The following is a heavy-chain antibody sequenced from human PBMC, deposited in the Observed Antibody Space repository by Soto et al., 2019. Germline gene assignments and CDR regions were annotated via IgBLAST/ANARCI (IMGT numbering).Heavy chain of an antibody. V-gene: IGHV3-21*06. Sequence: WGSLRLSGAASGFTCSTYSMNWVRQAPGKGLEWVSSISSNSRYIYYEDSLKGRFTISRDNSKNSLYLQMSSLRAEDTAVYYCARVNSGCLDYWGQGALVT. CDR3: ARVNSGCLDY. D-gene: IGHD6-19*01. CDR2: ISSNSRYI. CDR1: GFTCSTYS. J-gene: IGHJ4*02.